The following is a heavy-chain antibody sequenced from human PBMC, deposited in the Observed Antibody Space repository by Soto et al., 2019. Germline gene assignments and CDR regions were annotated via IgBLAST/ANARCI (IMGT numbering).Heavy chain of an antibody. D-gene: IGHD3-10*01. V-gene: IGHV4-59*01. CDR3: ARAERSSYYYGSGALGDFYYGMDV. CDR2: IYYSGST. Sequence: SETLSLTCTVSGGSISSYYWSWIRQPPGKGLEWIGYIYYSGSTNYNPSLKSRVTISVDTSKNQFSLKLSSVTAADTAVYYCARAERSSYYYGSGALGDFYYGMDVWGQGTTVTVSS. CDR1: GGSISSYY. J-gene: IGHJ6*02.